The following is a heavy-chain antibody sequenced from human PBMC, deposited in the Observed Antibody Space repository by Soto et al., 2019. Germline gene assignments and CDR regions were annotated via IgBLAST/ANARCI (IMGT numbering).Heavy chain of an antibody. J-gene: IGHJ4*02. CDR3: AKDSRLTRTAVVVENFFDN. D-gene: IGHD3-22*01. CDR2: IIPIFGTA. CDR1: GGTFSSYA. Sequence: ASVKVSCKASGGTFSSYAISWVRQAPGQGLEWMGGIIPIFGTANYAQKFQGRVTITADESTSTAYMELSSLRAEDTAIYYCAKDSRLTRTAVVVENFFDNWGQGTLVTVSS. V-gene: IGHV1-69*13.